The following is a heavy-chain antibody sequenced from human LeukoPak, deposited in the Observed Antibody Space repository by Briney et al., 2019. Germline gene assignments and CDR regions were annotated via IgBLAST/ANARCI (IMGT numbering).Heavy chain of an antibody. CDR3: AKGSDIVLMVYAPDAFDI. D-gene: IGHD2-8*01. Sequence: GGSLRLSCAASGFTFSSYAMTWVRQAPGKGLEWVAGISGSGGSTYYADSVKGRFTISRDNSKNTLYLQMNSLRAEDTALYYCAKGSDIVLMVYAPDAFDIWGQGTMVTVSS. CDR2: ISGSGGST. CDR1: GFTFSSYA. V-gene: IGHV3-23*01. J-gene: IGHJ3*02.